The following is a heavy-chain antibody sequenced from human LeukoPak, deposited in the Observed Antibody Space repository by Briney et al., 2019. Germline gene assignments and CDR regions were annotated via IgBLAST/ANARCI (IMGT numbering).Heavy chain of an antibody. CDR3: ARVGQWLVRDY. Sequence: GGSLRLSCAASGFTFSSTWMSWVRQAPGKGLEWVANIKQDGSEKYYVDCVKGRFTISRDNAKNSLYLQMNSLRAEDTAVYYCARVGQWLVRDYWGQGTLVTVSS. J-gene: IGHJ4*02. V-gene: IGHV3-7*01. CDR2: IKQDGSEK. CDR1: GFTFSSTW. D-gene: IGHD6-19*01.